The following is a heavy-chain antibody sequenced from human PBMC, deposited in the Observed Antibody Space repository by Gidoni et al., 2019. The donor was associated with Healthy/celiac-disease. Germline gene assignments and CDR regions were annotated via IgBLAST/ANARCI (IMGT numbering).Heavy chain of an antibody. CDR3: AGGYCSGGSCRSPPFDAFDI. J-gene: IGHJ3*02. D-gene: IGHD2-15*01. Sequence: QVQLVQSGAEVNKLGASVKASCKASGYTFTGYYIHWVRQAPGQGLEWMGWINPNSGGTKYEQKFQGRVTMTRDTSISTAYMELSRLRSDDTAVYYCAGGYCSGGSCRSPPFDAFDIWGQGTMVTVSS. CDR2: INPNSGGT. V-gene: IGHV1-2*02. CDR1: GYTFTGYY.